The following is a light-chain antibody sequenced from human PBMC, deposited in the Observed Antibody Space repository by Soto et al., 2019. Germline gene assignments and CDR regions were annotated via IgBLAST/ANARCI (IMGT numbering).Light chain of an antibody. V-gene: IGKV3-20*01. J-gene: IGKJ5*01. CDR2: DAS. CDR3: QQCARPPIT. Sequence: PGERATLSCRASQSVGNNYLAWYQQKPGQAPRRLIHDASVRATGIPDRFSGSGSGTDFTLTISRLEPEDFAVYYCQQCARPPITFGQGTRLDIK. CDR1: QSVGNNY.